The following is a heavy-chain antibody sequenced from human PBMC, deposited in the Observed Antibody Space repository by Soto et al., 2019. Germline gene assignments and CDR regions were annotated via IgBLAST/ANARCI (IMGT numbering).Heavy chain of an antibody. D-gene: IGHD6-25*01. Sequence: VVSRILSCSSSVFTFISYSMAWFRQAPGKWLEWVALINGGGDSAYYADSVKGRFTISRDNFKNTLFLQMNSLRGEDTDVYYCQRGAKIEYWGQGTMVPVSS. CDR2: INGGGDSA. CDR1: VFTFISYS. V-gene: IGHV3-23*01. CDR3: QRGAKIEY. J-gene: IGHJ4*02.